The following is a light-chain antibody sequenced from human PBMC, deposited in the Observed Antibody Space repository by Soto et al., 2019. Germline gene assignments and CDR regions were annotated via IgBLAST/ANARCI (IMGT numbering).Light chain of an antibody. CDR2: GAS. CDR3: QQYQNWPLT. V-gene: IGKV3-15*01. J-gene: IGKJ4*01. CDR1: QSVSSN. Sequence: EIVMTQSPATLSVSPGEGATLSCRASQSVSSNFAWYQQKPGQAPRLLIYGASTRATGIPARFSGSGSWTEFTLSISSLQSEDVAVYYCQQYQNWPLTFGGGTKVEIK.